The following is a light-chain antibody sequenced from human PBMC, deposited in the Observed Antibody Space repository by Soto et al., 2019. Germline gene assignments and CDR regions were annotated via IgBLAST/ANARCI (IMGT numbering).Light chain of an antibody. Sequence: VGTQCPTTLTQSPGESATPSGRASQSIHTSFAWYQQKPGQHPRLVVYDSTLRANGVPDRCGGSRSGTEVTLTIINRVPEEVSAYYYQQRNIRSPITLGQGTKVDI. J-gene: IGKJ1*01. CDR1: QSIHTS. V-gene: IGKV3-11*01. CDR2: DST. CDR3: QQRNIRSPIT.